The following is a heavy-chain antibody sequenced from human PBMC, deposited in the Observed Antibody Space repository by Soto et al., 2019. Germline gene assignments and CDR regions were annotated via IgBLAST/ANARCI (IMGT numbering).Heavy chain of an antibody. CDR3: VKDRWVDY. CDR2: ISSNGGST. J-gene: IGHJ4*02. Sequence: WSLRLSCSVSGFTFSSYAMHWVRQAPGKGLEYVSSISSNGGSTYYPDSVKGRFTISRDNSKNTLYPQMSSLRVEDTAVYYCVKDRWVDYWGQGTLVTVSS. D-gene: IGHD6-13*01. V-gene: IGHV3-64D*06. CDR1: GFTFSSYA.